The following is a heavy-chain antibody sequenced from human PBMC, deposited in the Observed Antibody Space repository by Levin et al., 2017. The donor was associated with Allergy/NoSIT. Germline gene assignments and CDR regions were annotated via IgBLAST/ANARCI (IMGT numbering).Heavy chain of an antibody. CDR2: ISWNSGSI. CDR1: GFTFDDYA. Sequence: GGSLRLSLTCAASGFTFDDYAMHWVRQAPGTGLEWVSGISWNSGSIGYADSVKGRFTISRDNAKNSLYLQMNSLRTEDTALYYCARDNIGLPDAFDIWGQGTMVIVSS. CDR3: ARDNIGLPDAFDI. D-gene: IGHD3-10*01. V-gene: IGHV3-9*01. J-gene: IGHJ3*02.